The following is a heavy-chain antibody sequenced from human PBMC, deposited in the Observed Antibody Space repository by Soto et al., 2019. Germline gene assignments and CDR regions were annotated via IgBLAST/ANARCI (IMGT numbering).Heavy chain of an antibody. J-gene: IGHJ6*02. Sequence: ASVKVSCKTSGGTFSSSAISWVRQAPGQGLEWMGGIIPIFDTANYAQKFQGRATITADESTSTAYMELSSLRSEDTAVYYCARHDCISTSCYYYYYYSMDVWGQGTMVTVSS. CDR2: IIPIFDTA. V-gene: IGHV1-69*13. CDR3: ARHDCISTSCYYYYYYSMDV. D-gene: IGHD2-2*01. CDR1: GGTFSSSA.